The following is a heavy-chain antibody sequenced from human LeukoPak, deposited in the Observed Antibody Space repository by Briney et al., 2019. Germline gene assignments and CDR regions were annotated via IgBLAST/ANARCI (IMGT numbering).Heavy chain of an antibody. CDR1: GFTFSSYT. J-gene: IGHJ4*02. Sequence: GGSLRLSCSASGFTFSSYTIHWVRQAPGKGLEFVSAITSNGGSAYYADSVKGRFTISRDNSRNTVYLQMSSLRAEDTAVYYCVIVRGYFDSSGSDYWGQGTLVTVSS. CDR2: ITSNGGSA. CDR3: VIVRGYFDSSGSDY. D-gene: IGHD3-9*01. V-gene: IGHV3-64D*06.